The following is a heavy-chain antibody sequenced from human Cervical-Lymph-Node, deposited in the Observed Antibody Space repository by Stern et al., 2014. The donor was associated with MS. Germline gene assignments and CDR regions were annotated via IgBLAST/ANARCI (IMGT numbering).Heavy chain of an antibody. Sequence: EVHLVESGGGLVQPGGSLRLSCAASGFSFSSYAMTWVRQAPGKGLEWVSVISGPGGSTYYTDSVKGRFTLSRDNSKNTLYLQMNSLRAEDTAVYYCAKVTFRGAIIGPFDYWGQGTLVTVSS. J-gene: IGHJ4*02. D-gene: IGHD3-10*01. V-gene: IGHV3-23*04. CDR1: GFSFSSYA. CDR2: ISGPGGST. CDR3: AKVTFRGAIIGPFDY.